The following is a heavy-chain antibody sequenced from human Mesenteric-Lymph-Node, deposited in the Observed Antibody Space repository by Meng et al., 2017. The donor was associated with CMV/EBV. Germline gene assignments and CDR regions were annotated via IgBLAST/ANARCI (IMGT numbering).Heavy chain of an antibody. CDR1: GGTFSSYA. V-gene: IGHV1-69*05. D-gene: IGHD4-17*01. CDR3: ARDPKMTTVYAFDY. J-gene: IGHJ4*02. CDR2: IIPIFGTA. Sequence: SVKVSCKASGGTFSSYAINWVRQAPGQGLEWMGGIIPIFGTANYAQKFQGRVTITTDESTSTAYMELSSLRAEDTAVYYCARDPKMTTVYAFDYWGQGTLVTVSS.